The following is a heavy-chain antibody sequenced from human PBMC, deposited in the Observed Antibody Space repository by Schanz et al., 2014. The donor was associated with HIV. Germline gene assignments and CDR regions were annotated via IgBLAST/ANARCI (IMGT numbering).Heavy chain of an antibody. V-gene: IGHV3-53*01. J-gene: IGHJ4*02. CDR1: GFTVSSNY. CDR2: IGSGGGRT. Sequence: EVQLVESGGGLIQPGGSRRLSCAASGFTVSSNYMSWVRQAPGKGLEWVSLIGSGGGRTYYADSVKGRVTISRDNSKNTLFLQMNSLRAEDTAVYYCANEEVPNDYWGQGTLVTVSS. CDR3: ANEEVPNDY.